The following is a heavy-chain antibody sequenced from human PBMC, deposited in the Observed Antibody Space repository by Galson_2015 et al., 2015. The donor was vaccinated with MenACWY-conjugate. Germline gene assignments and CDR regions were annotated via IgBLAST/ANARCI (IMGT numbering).Heavy chain of an antibody. CDR3: TTPTINFYDSSGYRIEIDY. Sequence: SLRLSCAASGFTFSNAWMNRVRQAPGKGLEWVGRIKSKTDGGTTDYAAPVKGRFTISRDDSKNTLYLQMNSLKTEDTAVYYCTTPTINFYDSSGYRIEIDYWGQGTLVTVSS. J-gene: IGHJ4*02. V-gene: IGHV3-15*07. CDR2: IKSKTDGGTT. D-gene: IGHD3-22*01. CDR1: GFTFSNAW.